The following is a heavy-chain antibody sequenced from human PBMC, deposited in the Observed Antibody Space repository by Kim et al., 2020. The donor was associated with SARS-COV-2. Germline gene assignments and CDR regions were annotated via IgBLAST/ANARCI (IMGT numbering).Heavy chain of an antibody. CDR3: ASHVGSGSYEGDAFDI. CDR1: GGSISRHNYY. CDR2: IYHSGST. V-gene: IGHV4-39*01. J-gene: IGHJ3*02. D-gene: IGHD3-10*01. Sequence: SESLSLTCIVSGGSISRHNYYWGWIRQPPGKGLEWIGSIYHSGSTYHNPSLKSRVTISVDLSKNQVFLKLRFVTAADTAVYYCASHVGSGSYEGDAFDIWGQGTFVTVSS.